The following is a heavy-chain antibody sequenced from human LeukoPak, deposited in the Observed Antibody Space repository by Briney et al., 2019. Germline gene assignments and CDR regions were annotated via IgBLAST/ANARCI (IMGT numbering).Heavy chain of an antibody. J-gene: IGHJ4*02. CDR3: ARGRSDILTGYYAKKLDY. D-gene: IGHD3-9*01. CDR2: IYTSEST. CDR1: GGSISSYY. V-gene: IGHV4-4*07. Sequence: SETLSLTCTVSGGSISSYYWSWIRQPAGKGLEWIGRIYTSESTNYNPSLKSRVTISVDTSKNQFSLKLSSVTAADTAVYYCARGRSDILTGYYAKKLDYWGQGTLVTVSS.